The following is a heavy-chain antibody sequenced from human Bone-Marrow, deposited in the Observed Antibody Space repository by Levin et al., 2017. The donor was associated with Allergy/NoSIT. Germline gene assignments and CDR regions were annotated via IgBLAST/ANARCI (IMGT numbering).Heavy chain of an antibody. CDR1: GYLVNSGFY. J-gene: IGHJ5*02. V-gene: IGHV4-38-2*01. CDR3: VSRPTVTKSRWFDP. CDR2: VYHGGNA. Sequence: SQTLSLTCSVSGYLVNSGFYWGWIRQAPGEGLEWIGSVYHGGNAHYTPSLRGRVTISIDAPKNEILLKLRSVTAADTAVYFCVSRPTVTKSRWFDPWGRGLQVTVSA. D-gene: IGHD4-17*01.